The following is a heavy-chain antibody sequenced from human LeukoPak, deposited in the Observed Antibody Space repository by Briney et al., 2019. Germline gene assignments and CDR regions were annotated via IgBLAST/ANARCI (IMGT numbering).Heavy chain of an antibody. Sequence: GGSLRLSCAASGFTFSSYGMHWVRQAPGKGLEWVALISNDGSNKFYADSVKGRFTISRDNSHNTLYLQMNSLRAEDTAVYYCATDSNDYGDYWGQGTLVTVSS. CDR1: GFTFSSYG. CDR2: ISNDGSNK. D-gene: IGHD2-21*02. CDR3: ATDSNDYGDY. V-gene: IGHV3-30*03. J-gene: IGHJ4*02.